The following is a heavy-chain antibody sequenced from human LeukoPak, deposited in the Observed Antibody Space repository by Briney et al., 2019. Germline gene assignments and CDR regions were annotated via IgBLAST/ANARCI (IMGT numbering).Heavy chain of an antibody. J-gene: IGHJ4*02. Sequence: ASVKVSCKASGHTFTGYYIHWVRQAPGQGREWMGWINPNSDGTSYAQKFQGRVTMTRDTSISAAYMELSRLRSDDTAVYYCARGAYGDFGDYWGQGTLVTVSS. D-gene: IGHD4-17*01. CDR1: GHTFTGYY. CDR3: ARGAYGDFGDY. V-gene: IGHV1-2*02. CDR2: INPNSDGT.